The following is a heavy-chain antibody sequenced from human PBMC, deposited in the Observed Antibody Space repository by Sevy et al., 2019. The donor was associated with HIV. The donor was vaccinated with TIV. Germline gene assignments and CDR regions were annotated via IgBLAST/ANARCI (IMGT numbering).Heavy chain of an antibody. CDR3: TRQYCSGGSCYPLDY. CDR2: IYYSGST. CDR1: GGSISSSSYY. V-gene: IGHV4-39*01. J-gene: IGHJ4*02. Sequence: SETLSLTCTVSGGSISSSSYYWGWIRQPPGKGLEWIGSIYYSGSTYYNPSLKSLFTISVDTSKNQFSLKLSSVTAADTAVNYCTRQYCSGGSCYPLDYWGQGTLVTVSS. D-gene: IGHD2-15*01.